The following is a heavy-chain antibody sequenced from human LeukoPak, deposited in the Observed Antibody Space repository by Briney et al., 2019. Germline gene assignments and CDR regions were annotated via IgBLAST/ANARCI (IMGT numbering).Heavy chain of an antibody. D-gene: IGHD2-2*01. Sequence: GRSLRLSCAASGFTFSSYAMHWVRQAPGKGLEWVAVISYDGSNKYYADSVKGRFTISRDNSKNTLYLQMNSLRAEDTAVYYCARKYQLLYYFDHWGQGTLVTVSS. CDR2: ISYDGSNK. CDR1: GFTFSSYA. J-gene: IGHJ4*02. CDR3: ARKYQLLYYFDH. V-gene: IGHV3-30-3*01.